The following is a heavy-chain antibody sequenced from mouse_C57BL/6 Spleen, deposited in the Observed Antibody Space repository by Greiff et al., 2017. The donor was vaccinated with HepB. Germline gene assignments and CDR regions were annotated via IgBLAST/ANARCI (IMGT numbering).Heavy chain of an antibody. Sequence: EVKLMESGGGLVKPGGSLKLSCAASGFTFSDYGMHWVRQAPEKGLEWVAYISSGSSTIYYADTVKGRFTISRDNAKNTLFLQMTSLRSEDTAMYYCARRISLAWFAYWGQGTLVTVSA. V-gene: IGHV5-17*01. D-gene: IGHD6-2*01. CDR2: ISSGSSTI. CDR3: ARRISLAWFAY. CDR1: GFTFSDYG. J-gene: IGHJ3*01.